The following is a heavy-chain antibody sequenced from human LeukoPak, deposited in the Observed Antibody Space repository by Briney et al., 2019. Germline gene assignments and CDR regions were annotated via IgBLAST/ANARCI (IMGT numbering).Heavy chain of an antibody. CDR3: ARENRGNFKPRADY. Sequence: PGGSLRLSCAASGFTFSSYGMHWVRQAPGKGLEWVAFIRYDGSNKYYADSVKGRFTISRDNAKNSLYLQMDRLRAEDTAVYYCARENRGNFKPRADYWGQGTLVTVSS. D-gene: IGHD1-7*01. V-gene: IGHV3-30*02. CDR2: IRYDGSNK. J-gene: IGHJ4*02. CDR1: GFTFSSYG.